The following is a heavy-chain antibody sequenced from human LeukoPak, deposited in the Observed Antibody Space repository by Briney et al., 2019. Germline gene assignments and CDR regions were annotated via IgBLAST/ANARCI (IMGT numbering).Heavy chain of an antibody. V-gene: IGHV1-46*01. Sequence: GASVKVSCKASGYTFTSYYMHWVRQAPGQGLEWMGIINPSGGSTSYAQKFQGRITMTRDTSTSTVYMELSSLRSEDTAVYYCAVSYGSGSYYVTTPFDYWGQGTLVTVSS. J-gene: IGHJ4*02. CDR3: AVSYGSGSYYVTTPFDY. CDR1: GYTFTSYY. CDR2: INPSGGST. D-gene: IGHD3-10*01.